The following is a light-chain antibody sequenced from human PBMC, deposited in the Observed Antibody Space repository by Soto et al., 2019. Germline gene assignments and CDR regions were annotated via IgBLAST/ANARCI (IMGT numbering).Light chain of an antibody. J-gene: IGLJ1*01. V-gene: IGLV2-14*01. CDR3: SSYTTSGTRV. CDR2: EVS. CDR1: TSDVGGYSF. Sequence: QSALTPPASVSGSPGQSITISCTGTTSDVGGYSFVSWYQLHPGKAPKLMIYEVSNRPSGVSNRFSGSKSGNTASLTISGLQAEDESDYYCSSYTTSGTRVFGTGTKLTVL.